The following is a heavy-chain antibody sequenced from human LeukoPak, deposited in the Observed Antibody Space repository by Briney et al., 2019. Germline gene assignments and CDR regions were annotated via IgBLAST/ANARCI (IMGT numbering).Heavy chain of an antibody. CDR1: GYSISSGYY. Sequence: SETLSLTCTVSGYSISSGYYWGWIRQPPGKGLEWIGSIYHSGSTYYNASLKSRVTISVDTSKNQFSLKLSSVTAADTAVYYCAKTASHYQNWFDPWGQGTLVTVSS. V-gene: IGHV4-38-2*02. D-gene: IGHD5-18*01. CDR2: IYHSGST. J-gene: IGHJ5*02. CDR3: AKTASHYQNWFDP.